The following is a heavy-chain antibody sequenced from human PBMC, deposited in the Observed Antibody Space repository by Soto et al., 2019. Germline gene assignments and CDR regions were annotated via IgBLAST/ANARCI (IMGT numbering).Heavy chain of an antibody. Sequence: GESLKISCKGSGYSFSTFWIGWVRQMPGKGLEWMGIIYPSDSDTRYSPSFQGQVTISADKSSRTAYLQWSSLKASDSAMYYCARLHQDYYYHGMDVWGQGTKVTVSS. CDR3: ARLHQDYYYHGMDV. CDR2: IYPSDSDT. J-gene: IGHJ6*02. V-gene: IGHV5-51*01. CDR1: GYSFSTFW.